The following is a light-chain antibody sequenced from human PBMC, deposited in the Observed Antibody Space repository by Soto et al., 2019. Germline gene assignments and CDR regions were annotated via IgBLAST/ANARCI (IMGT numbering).Light chain of an antibody. V-gene: IGKV3-20*01. J-gene: IGKJ4*02. CDR3: EYYGTSIT. CDR1: QSISNTH. Sequence: EIVLTQSPGPRSWSPGERVTPSCRASQSISNTHLAWYQQKPGQAPRLLIHGTSNRATGIPDRFSGSGSGTDFTLTFSRLEPEDFAVYYCEYYGTSITFGGGTKVDIK. CDR2: GTS.